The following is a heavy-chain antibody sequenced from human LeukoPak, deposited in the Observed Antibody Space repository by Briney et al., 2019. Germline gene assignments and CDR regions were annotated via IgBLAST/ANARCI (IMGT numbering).Heavy chain of an antibody. J-gene: IGHJ4*02. CDR1: GGSFSGYY. CDR2: INHSGST. Sequence: SETLSLTCAVYGGSFSGYYWSWIRQPPGKGLEWIGEINHSGSTNYNPSLKSRVTISVDTSKNQFSLKLSSVTAADMAVYYCARRVKLRTGYTGFDYWGQGTLVTVSS. V-gene: IGHV4-34*01. D-gene: IGHD3/OR15-3a*01. CDR3: ARRVKLRTGYTGFDY.